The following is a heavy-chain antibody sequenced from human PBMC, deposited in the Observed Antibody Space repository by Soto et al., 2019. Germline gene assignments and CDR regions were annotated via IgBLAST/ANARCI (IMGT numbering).Heavy chain of an antibody. Sequence: QVQLVESGGGVVQPGTSLRLSCVGSGFTFRSYVIHWVRQAPGKGLAWVALTSYDGSNNFYGDSVKGRFTISRDNSRNTVELQMDSLRLDDTALYYCARWGTTGGLDVWGQGTVVSVSS. D-gene: IGHD3-16*01. CDR3: ARWGTTGGLDV. J-gene: IGHJ4*02. CDR2: TSYDGSNN. V-gene: IGHV3-33*05. CDR1: GFTFRSYV.